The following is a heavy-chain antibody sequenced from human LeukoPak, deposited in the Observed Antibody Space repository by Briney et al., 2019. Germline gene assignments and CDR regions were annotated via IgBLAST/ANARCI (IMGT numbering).Heavy chain of an antibody. Sequence: GGSLRLSCAASGFTFNNYAMTWVRQAPGKGLEWVSVISGSGDNTNYADSVKGRFTISRDNSKNTLFLQMNSLRTEDTAVYFCARWGNDYSQFDSWGQGTLVTVS. CDR3: ARWGNDYSQFDS. CDR2: ISGSGDNT. D-gene: IGHD4-11*01. CDR1: GFTFNNYA. J-gene: IGHJ4*02. V-gene: IGHV3-23*01.